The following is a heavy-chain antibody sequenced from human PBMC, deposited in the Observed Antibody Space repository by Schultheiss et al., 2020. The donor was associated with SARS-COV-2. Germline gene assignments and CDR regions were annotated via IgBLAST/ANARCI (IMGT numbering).Heavy chain of an antibody. CDR1: GGTFSSYA. Sequence: SVKVSCKASGGTFSSYAISWVRQAPGQGLEWMGGIIPIFGTANYAQKFQGRVTITRDTSASTAYMELSSLRSDDTAVYYCARDRGSNWNHDAFDIWGQGTMVTVSS. CDR3: ARDRGSNWNHDAFDI. CDR2: IIPIFGTA. J-gene: IGHJ3*02. D-gene: IGHD1-20*01. V-gene: IGHV1-69*05.